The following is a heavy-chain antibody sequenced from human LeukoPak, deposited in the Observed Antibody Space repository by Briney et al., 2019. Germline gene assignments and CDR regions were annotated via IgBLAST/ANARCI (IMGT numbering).Heavy chain of an antibody. V-gene: IGHV1-3*01. D-gene: IGHD6-13*01. J-gene: IGHJ4*02. Sequence: ASAKVSCKASGYSFTSYAMHWVRQAPGQRLEWMGWINAGNGNTKYSQKFQDRVTITRDTSASTAYMELTSLTSEDTAVYYCARGPRAAADDYWGQGTLVTVSS. CDR2: INAGNGNT. CDR3: ARGPRAAADDY. CDR1: GYSFTSYA.